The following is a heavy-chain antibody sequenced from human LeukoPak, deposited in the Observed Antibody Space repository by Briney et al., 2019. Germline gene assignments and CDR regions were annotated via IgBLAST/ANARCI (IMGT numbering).Heavy chain of an antibody. J-gene: IGHJ6*04. D-gene: IGHD3-10*01. CDR1: GGSFSGYY. CDR2: INHSGST. CDR3: ARGLRGNYGSGSRYYYGMDV. Sequence: PSETLSLTCAVYGGSFSGYYWSWIRQPPGKGLEWIGEINHSGSTNYNPSLKGRVTISVDTSKNQFYLKLSSVTAADTAVYYCARGLRGNYGSGSRYYYGMDVWGKGTTVTVSS. V-gene: IGHV4-34*01.